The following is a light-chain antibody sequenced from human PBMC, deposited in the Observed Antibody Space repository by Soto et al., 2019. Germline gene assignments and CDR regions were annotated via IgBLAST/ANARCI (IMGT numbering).Light chain of an antibody. J-gene: IGLJ2*01. CDR1: SGSIGNNY. CDR2: KDD. Sequence: NFMLTQPHSVSESPVKTVSISCTRSSGSIGNNYVQWFQQRPGSAPITLIYKDDQRPSGVPDRFSGSIDDSSNSASLTISGLKTEDEAEYFCQSYYSNNVIFGGGTKLTV. CDR3: QSYYSNNVI. V-gene: IGLV6-57*04.